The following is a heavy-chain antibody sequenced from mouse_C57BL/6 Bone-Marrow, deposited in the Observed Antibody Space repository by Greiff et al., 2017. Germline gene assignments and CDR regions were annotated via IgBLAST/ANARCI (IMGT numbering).Heavy chain of an antibody. Sequence: EVQLVESGPGLVKPSQSLSLTCSVTGYSITSGYYWNWIRQFPGNKLEWMGYISYDGSNNYNPSLKNRISITRDTSKNQFFLKLNSVTTEDTATYYCAREDHYYGSSSGYWGQGTTLTVSS. D-gene: IGHD1-1*01. CDR3: AREDHYYGSSSGY. V-gene: IGHV3-6*01. CDR2: ISYDGSN. J-gene: IGHJ2*01. CDR1: GYSITSGYY.